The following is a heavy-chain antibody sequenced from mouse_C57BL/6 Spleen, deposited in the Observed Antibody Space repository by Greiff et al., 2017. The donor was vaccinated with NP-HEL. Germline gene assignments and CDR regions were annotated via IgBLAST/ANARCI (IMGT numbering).Heavy chain of an antibody. CDR1: GYTFTSYT. Sequence: VQLQQSGAELARPGASVKMSCKASGYTFTSYTMHWVKQRPGQGLEWIGYINPSSGYTKYNQKFKDKATLTADKSSSTAYMQLSSLTSEDSAVYYCAKNWDDYFDYWGQGTTRTVSS. CDR2: INPSSGYT. D-gene: IGHD4-1*01. V-gene: IGHV1-4*01. CDR3: AKNWDDYFDY. J-gene: IGHJ2*01.